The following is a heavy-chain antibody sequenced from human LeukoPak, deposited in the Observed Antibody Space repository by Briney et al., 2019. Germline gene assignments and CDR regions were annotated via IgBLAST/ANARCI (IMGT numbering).Heavy chain of an antibody. CDR2: IYYTGNT. CDR1: GVSISSSNSY. D-gene: IGHD3-16*01. Sequence: SETLSLTCTVSGVSISSSNSYWGWIRQPPGKGLEWIGSIYYTGNTNYNPSLKSRVTISVDTSKNQFSLKLNSVTAADTAVYYCARESGSYLWRSWLNPWGQGTLVTVSS. CDR3: ARESGSYLWRSWLNP. V-gene: IGHV4-39*07. J-gene: IGHJ5*02.